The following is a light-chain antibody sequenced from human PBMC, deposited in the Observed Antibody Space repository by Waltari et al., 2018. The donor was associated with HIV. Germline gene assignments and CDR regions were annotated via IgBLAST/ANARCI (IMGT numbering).Light chain of an antibody. Sequence: QSALTQPRSVSGSPGQPVTISCPGSSGDVGGYNYVSWYQHHPGKAPRLMIYDVTKRPSGVPDRFSGSKSGNTASLTISGLQAEDEADYYCCSYAGSYTLIFGGGTQLTVL. V-gene: IGLV2-11*01. CDR3: CSYAGSYTLI. J-gene: IGLJ2*01. CDR2: DVT. CDR1: SGDVGGYNY.